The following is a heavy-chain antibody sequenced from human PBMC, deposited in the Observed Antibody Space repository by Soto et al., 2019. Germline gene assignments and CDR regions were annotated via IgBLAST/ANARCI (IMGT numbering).Heavy chain of an antibody. CDR3: ARVRGPGRGYYYGMDV. Sequence: GSLRLSCAASGFTFSSYAMHWVRQAPGKGLEWVAVISYDGSNKYYADSAKGRFTISRDNSKNTLYLQMNSLRAEDTAVYYCARVRGPGRGYYYGMDVWGQGTTVTVSS. CDR2: ISYDGSNK. V-gene: IGHV3-30-3*01. CDR1: GFTFSSYA. J-gene: IGHJ6*02.